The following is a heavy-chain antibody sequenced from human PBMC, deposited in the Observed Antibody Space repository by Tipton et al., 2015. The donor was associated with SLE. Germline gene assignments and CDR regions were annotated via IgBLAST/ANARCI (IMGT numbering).Heavy chain of an antibody. CDR1: GASIKSQY. D-gene: IGHD2-15*01. CDR2: IYTSGST. J-gene: IGHJ4*02. CDR3: ARSLGAGFCSGGNCFEPLDY. V-gene: IGHV4-4*07. Sequence: TLSLTCSVSGASIKSQYWAWIQQPAGKGLEWIGRIYTSGSTNYNPSLKSRVTISVDTSKNQFSLKLNSVTAVDTAIYYCARSLGAGFCSGGNCFEPLDYWGQGILVTVSS.